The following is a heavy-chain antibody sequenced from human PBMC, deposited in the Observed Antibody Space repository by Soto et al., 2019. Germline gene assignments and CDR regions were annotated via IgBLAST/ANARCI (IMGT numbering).Heavy chain of an antibody. CDR3: ARGRGHY. D-gene: IGHD3-10*01. CDR1: GGSFSGYY. J-gene: IGHJ4*02. V-gene: IGHV4-34*01. Sequence: SETLSLTCAVYGGSFSGYYWSWIRQPPGKGLEWIGEINHSGSTNYNPSLKSRVTISVDTSKNQFSLKLSSVTAADTAVYYCARGRGHYWGQGTLVTVS. CDR2: INHSGST.